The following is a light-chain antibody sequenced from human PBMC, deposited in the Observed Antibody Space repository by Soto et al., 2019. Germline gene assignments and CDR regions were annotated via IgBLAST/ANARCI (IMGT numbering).Light chain of an antibody. CDR2: EVS. Sequence: QSALTQPASVSGSPGQSITISCTGTSDYNSVSWYQHHPGKAPKLMIYEVSNRPSGVSNRFSGSKSGNTASLTISGLQAEDEARYYCSSYTSTINVFGGGTKVTVL. CDR3: SSYTSTINV. V-gene: IGLV2-14*01. CDR1: SDYNS. J-gene: IGLJ3*02.